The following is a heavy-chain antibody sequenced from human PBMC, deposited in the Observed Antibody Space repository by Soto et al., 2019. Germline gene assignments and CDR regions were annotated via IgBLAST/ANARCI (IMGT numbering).Heavy chain of an antibody. CDR2: IGTRSDI. CDR3: AREETAWPLAYGLDV. Sequence: GGSLRLSCAASGFTFSSYSMHWVRQAPGKGLEWVSSIGTRSDIYYADSVKGRFTISRDNAKNSLSLQMNSMTAEDTAVYYCAREETAWPLAYGLDVWGQGTTVTVSS. D-gene: IGHD2-21*02. V-gene: IGHV3-21*01. CDR1: GFTFSSYS. J-gene: IGHJ6*02.